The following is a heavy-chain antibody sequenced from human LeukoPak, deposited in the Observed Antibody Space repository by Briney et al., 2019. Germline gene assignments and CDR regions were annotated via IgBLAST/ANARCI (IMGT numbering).Heavy chain of an antibody. CDR2: IYYSGST. CDR1: GXSISSYY. J-gene: IGHJ1*01. Sequence: SETLSLTWTVSGXSISSYYRSWIRQPPGKGLESIGYIYYSGSTNYNPSLKSRVTISVDTSKNQFSLKLSSVTAADTAVYYCARGGDGYNSAEYFQHWGQGTLVTVSS. V-gene: IGHV4-59*01. CDR3: ARGGDGYNSAEYFQH. D-gene: IGHD5-24*01.